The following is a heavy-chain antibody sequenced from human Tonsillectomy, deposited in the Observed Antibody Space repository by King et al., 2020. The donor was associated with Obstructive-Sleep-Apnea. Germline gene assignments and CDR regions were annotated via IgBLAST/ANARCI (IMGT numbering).Heavy chain of an antibody. CDR2: ISGSGSST. J-gene: IGHJ6*02. D-gene: IGHD1/OR15-1a*01. CDR1: GFTFSSCA. Sequence: VQLVESGGGLVQPGGSLRLSCAASGFTFSSCAMSWVRQAPGKGLEWVSAISGSGSSTYYADSVKGRFSISRDTSKNTLHLQMNSLRAEDTALYYCAKDRTISGTPFYGMDVWGPGTTVTVFS. V-gene: IGHV3-23*04. CDR3: AKDRTISGTPFYGMDV.